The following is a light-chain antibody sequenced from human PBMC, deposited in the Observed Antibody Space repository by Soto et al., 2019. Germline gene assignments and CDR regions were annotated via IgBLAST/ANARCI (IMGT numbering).Light chain of an antibody. V-gene: IGKV1-12*01. Sequence: IQLTPSPSSVSASVGDRVTITCRASQGISSWLAWYQQKPGKAPKLLIFAASSLQSGVPSRFSGSRSGPDFTLTISSLQPEDFATYYCQQSYSSPPTFGQGTKVDIK. CDR3: QQSYSSPPT. CDR1: QGISSW. CDR2: AAS. J-gene: IGKJ1*01.